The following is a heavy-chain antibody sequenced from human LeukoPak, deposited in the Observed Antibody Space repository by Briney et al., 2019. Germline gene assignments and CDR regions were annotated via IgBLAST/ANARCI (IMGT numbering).Heavy chain of an antibody. CDR3: AKVGGSGSYLYYYYMDV. V-gene: IGHV3-30*02. J-gene: IGHJ6*03. CDR2: IRYDGSNK. CDR1: GFTFSSYG. Sequence: GGSLRLSCAASGFTFSSYGMHWVRQAPGKGLEWVAFIRYDGSNKYYADSVKGRFTISRDNSKNTLYLQMNSLRAEDTAVYYCAKVGGSGSYLYYYYMDVWGKGTTVTISS. D-gene: IGHD3-10*01.